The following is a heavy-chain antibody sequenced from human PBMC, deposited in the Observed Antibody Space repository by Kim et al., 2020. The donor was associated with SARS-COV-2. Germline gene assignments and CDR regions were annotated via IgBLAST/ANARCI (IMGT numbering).Heavy chain of an antibody. CDR1: GFTFSSYG. J-gene: IGHJ4*02. CDR3: ARELSRGLPDY. D-gene: IGHD1-26*01. Sequence: GGSLRLSCAASGFTFSSYGIHWVRQAPGKGLEWVAVISHDGFNKYYADSVKGRFTISRDNSKNTLFLQMNGLRAEDTAIYYCARELSRGLPDYWGQGTLVTLSS. V-gene: IGHV3-33*05. CDR2: ISHDGFNK.